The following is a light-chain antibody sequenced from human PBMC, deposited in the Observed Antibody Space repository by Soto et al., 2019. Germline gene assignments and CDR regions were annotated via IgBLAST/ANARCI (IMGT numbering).Light chain of an antibody. CDR3: QQSYSTPFT. CDR1: QSNSSY. V-gene: IGKV1-39*01. Sequence: DIQMTQSPSSLSASVGDRVTITCRASQSNSSYLNWYQQKPGKAPKLLIYAASSLQSGVPSRLSGSGSGTDFTLTISSLPPEDFATYYCQQSYSTPFTFGPGTKVDIK. CDR2: AAS. J-gene: IGKJ3*01.